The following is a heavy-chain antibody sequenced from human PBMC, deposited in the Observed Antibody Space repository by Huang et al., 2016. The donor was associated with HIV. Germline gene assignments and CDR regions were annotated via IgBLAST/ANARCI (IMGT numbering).Heavy chain of an antibody. J-gene: IGHJ2*01. CDR3: ARPHYYDSSGYHWYFDL. CDR1: GGTFNTYA. D-gene: IGHD3-22*01. V-gene: IGHV1-69*13. Sequence: QVQLVQSGAEVKKPGSSVKVSCKASGGTFNTYAITWGRQAPGQGLEWRGGSIPILGEAHYEQKSQDRVTITADESTSTTYMELSSLRSEDTAVYYCARPHYYDSSGYHWYFDLWGRGTLVTVSS. CDR2: SIPILGEA.